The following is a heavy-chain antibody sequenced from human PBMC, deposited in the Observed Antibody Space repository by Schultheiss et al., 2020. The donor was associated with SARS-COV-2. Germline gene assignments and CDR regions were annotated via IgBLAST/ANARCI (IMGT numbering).Heavy chain of an antibody. J-gene: IGHJ3*02. D-gene: IGHD3-22*01. CDR3: ARDHYDSSGYYHHDAFDI. CDR1: GFTFSSYS. Sequence: GESLKISCAASGFTFSSYSMNWVRQAPGKGLEWVSSISSSSSYIYYADSVKGRFTISRDNAKNSLYLQMNSLRAEDTAVYYCARDHYDSSGYYHHDAFDIWGQGTMVTVSS. CDR2: ISSSSSYI. V-gene: IGHV3-21*01.